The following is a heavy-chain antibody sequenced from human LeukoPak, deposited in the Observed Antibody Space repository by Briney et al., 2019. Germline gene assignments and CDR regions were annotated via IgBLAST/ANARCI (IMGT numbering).Heavy chain of an antibody. CDR1: GGSISSYY. D-gene: IGHD5-24*01. CDR2: IYYSGST. J-gene: IGHJ4*02. CDR3: ATSRDGYNKFDY. V-gene: IGHV4-59*12. Sequence: SETLSLTCTVSGGSISSYYWSWIRQPPGKGLEWIGYIYYSGSTNYNPSLKSRVTISVDKSKNQFSLKLRSVTAADTAVYYCATSRDGYNKFDYWGQGTLVTVSS.